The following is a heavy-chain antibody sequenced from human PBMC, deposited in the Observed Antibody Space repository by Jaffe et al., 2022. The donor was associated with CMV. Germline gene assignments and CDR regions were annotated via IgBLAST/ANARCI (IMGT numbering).Heavy chain of an antibody. CDR3: ARGDPGIAVAGTYLGWFDP. CDR2: IIPILGIA. CDR1: GGTFSSYA. V-gene: IGHV1-69*09. J-gene: IGHJ5*02. Sequence: QVQLVQSGAEVKKPGSSVKVSCKASGGTFSSYAISWVRQAPGQGLEWMGRIIPILGIANYAQKFQGRVTITADKSTSTAYMELSSLRSEDTAVYYCARGDPGIAVAGTYLGWFDPWGQGTLVTVSS. D-gene: IGHD6-19*01.